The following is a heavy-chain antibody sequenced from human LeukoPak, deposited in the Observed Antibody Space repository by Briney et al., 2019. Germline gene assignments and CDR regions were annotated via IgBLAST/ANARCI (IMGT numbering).Heavy chain of an antibody. V-gene: IGHV3-48*01. CDR1: GFTFNNYI. CDR3: VRERTGTWMQLGFDP. Sequence: GGSLRHSCVVSGFTFNNYITNWVRQAPGKGLEWISSISSTTSTRYYADSVKGGFTISKDNANNSLYLDMNNLRVEATAVYFCVRERTGTWMQLGFDPWGQGSLVTVSS. J-gene: IGHJ5*02. D-gene: IGHD1-14*01. CDR2: ISSTTSTR.